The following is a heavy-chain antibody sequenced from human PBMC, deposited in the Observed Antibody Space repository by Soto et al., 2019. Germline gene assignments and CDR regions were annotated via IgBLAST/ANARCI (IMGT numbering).Heavy chain of an antibody. J-gene: IGHJ5*02. V-gene: IGHV3-23*01. Sequence: PVRSLSLSCAASGFTFSGYAMSCPRRARGKGLEWVSAIRGRGGSRYYADSVKGLFTISRGNSKNTLYLQMNSLRAEVTAVDYCAKGQVWTPYDWFEPYGKGTLGTVYS. CDR2: IRGRGGSR. CDR3: AKGQVWTPYDWFEP. D-gene: IGHD1-1*01. CDR1: GFTFSGYA.